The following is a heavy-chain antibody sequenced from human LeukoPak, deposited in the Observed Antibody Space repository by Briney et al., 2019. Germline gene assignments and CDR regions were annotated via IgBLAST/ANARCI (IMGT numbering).Heavy chain of an antibody. Sequence: PGGSLRLSCAASGFTFSSYAMSWVRQAPGKGLEWVSAISGSGGSTYYADSVKGRFTISRDNSKNTLYLQMNSLRAEDTAVYYCHGYSYGSGRYDAFDIWGQGTMVTVSS. CDR3: HGYSYGSGRYDAFDI. CDR1: GFTFSSYA. D-gene: IGHD3-10*01. J-gene: IGHJ3*02. CDR2: ISGSGGST. V-gene: IGHV3-23*01.